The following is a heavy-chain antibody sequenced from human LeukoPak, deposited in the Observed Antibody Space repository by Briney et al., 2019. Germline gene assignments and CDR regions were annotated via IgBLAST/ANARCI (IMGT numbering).Heavy chain of an antibody. J-gene: IGHJ6*03. Sequence: SETLSLTCTVSGGSIRSNYYWGWIRQPPGKGLEWIGSIYYSGNSYYNPSLKSRVTMSIGTSRNQFSLKVNSVTAADTAVYYCASLQGYCSGNRCPSSANYYYYMDVWGKGTTVTVSS. CDR1: GGSIRSNYY. V-gene: IGHV4-39*07. CDR3: ASLQGYCSGNRCPSSANYYYYMDV. CDR2: IYYSGNS. D-gene: IGHD2-15*01.